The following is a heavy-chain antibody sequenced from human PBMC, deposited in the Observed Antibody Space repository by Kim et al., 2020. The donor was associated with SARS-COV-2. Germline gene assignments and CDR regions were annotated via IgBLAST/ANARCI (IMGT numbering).Heavy chain of an antibody. CDR3: ARAIGYCSSTSCYNGGGSFDY. Sequence: GGSLRLSCAASGFTFSSYDMHWVRQATGKGLEWVSAIGTAGDTYYPGSVKGRFTISRENAKNSLYLQMNSLRAGDTAVYYCARAIGYCSSTSCYNGGGSFDYWGQGTLVTVSS. CDR1: GFTFSSYD. CDR2: IGTAGDT. J-gene: IGHJ4*02. D-gene: IGHD2-2*02. V-gene: IGHV3-13*01.